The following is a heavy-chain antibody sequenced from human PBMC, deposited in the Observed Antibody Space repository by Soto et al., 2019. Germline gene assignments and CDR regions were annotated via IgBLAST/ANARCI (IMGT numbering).Heavy chain of an antibody. CDR2: ISYDGSNK. CDR1: GFTFSSYG. J-gene: IGHJ4*02. V-gene: IGHV3-30*18. Sequence: QVQLVESGGGVVQPGRSLRLSCAASGFTFSSYGMHWVRQAPGKGLEWVAVISYDGSNKYYADSVKGRITISRNNSKNTLYMQMNSLRAEDTAVYYCAKETYSGSLDYWGQGTLVTVSS. CDR3: AKETYSGSLDY. D-gene: IGHD2-15*01.